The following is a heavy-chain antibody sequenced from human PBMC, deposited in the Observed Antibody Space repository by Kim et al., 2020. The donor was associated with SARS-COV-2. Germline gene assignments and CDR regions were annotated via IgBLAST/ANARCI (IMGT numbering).Heavy chain of an antibody. V-gene: IGHV4-39*01. D-gene: IGHD4-17*01. J-gene: IGHJ4*02. CDR3: ARHLTTVVTPVDY. Sequence: YHPSLKSRVTISVATSTNQFSLKLSSGTAADTAVYYCARHLTTVVTPVDYWGQGTLVTVSS.